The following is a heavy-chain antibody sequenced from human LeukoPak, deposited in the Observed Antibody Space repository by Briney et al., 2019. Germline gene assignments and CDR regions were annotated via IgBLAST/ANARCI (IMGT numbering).Heavy chain of an antibody. CDR3: ARRPLYDSSGYGWFDP. V-gene: IGHV4-39*07. CDR1: GGSISSSSYY. D-gene: IGHD3-22*01. CDR2: IYYSGST. Sequence: PSETLSLTCTVSGGSISSSSYYWGWIRQPPGKGLEWIGSIYYSGSTYYNPSLKSRVTISVDTSKNQFSLKLSSVTAADTAVYYCARRPLYDSSGYGWFDPWGQGTLVTVSS. J-gene: IGHJ5*02.